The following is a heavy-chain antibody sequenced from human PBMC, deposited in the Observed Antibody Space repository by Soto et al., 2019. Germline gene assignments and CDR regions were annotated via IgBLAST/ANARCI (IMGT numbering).Heavy chain of an antibody. J-gene: IGHJ6*02. Sequence: SGPTLVNPTQTLTLTCTFSGFSLSTSGMCVSWIRQPPGKALEWLALIDWDDDKYYSTSLKTRLTISKDTSKNQVVLTMTNMDPVDTATYYCARSRPYYYDSSGYYHHYVMDVWGQGTTVTVSS. D-gene: IGHD3-22*01. V-gene: IGHV2-70*01. CDR1: GFSLSTSGMC. CDR2: IDWDDDK. CDR3: ARSRPYYYDSSGYYHHYVMDV.